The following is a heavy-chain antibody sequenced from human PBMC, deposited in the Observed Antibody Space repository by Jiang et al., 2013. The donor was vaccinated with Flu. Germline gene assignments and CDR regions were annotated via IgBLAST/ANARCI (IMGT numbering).Heavy chain of an antibody. D-gene: IGHD3-10*01. CDR1: GFTFSSSW. Sequence: VQLVESGGGLVQPGGSLRLSCAASGFTFSSSWMHWVRQAPGKGLVWVSHINGDGTTTRYADSVKGRFTVFRDNAKNTLYLQMGSLRAEDTAVFYCALGDAYGFGYWGQGTLVTVS. V-gene: IGHV3-74*01. J-gene: IGHJ4*02. CDR3: ALGDAYGFGY. CDR2: INGDGTTT.